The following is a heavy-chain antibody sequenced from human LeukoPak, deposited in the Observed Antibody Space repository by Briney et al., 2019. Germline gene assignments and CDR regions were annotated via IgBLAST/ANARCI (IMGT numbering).Heavy chain of an antibody. D-gene: IGHD5-24*01. V-gene: IGHV4-30-4*08. CDR3: ARGDGHNPVQDFDY. CDR2: IYYSGNA. CDR1: GDSISSGDSY. Sequence: SQTLSLTCTVSGDSISSGDSYWTWIRQHPGKGLEWIGYIYYSGNAYYNPSLKSRVTISVDTSENQFSLKLGSVTATDTAVYYCARGDGHNPVQDFDYWGHGSLVTVSS. J-gene: IGHJ4*01.